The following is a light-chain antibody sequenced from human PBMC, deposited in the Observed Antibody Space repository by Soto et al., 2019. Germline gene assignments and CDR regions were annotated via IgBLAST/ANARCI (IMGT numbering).Light chain of an antibody. J-gene: IGKJ5*01. CDR3: QQYNYWPFT. CDR1: QSVDSN. Sequence: EIVMTQSPATLSVSPGDGATLSCRASQSVDSNLAWYQQKPGQAPGLLIYGASTRATGIPARFSGTGSGTEFTLIISSLQSEDFAVYYCQQYNYWPFTFGQGTRLEIK. V-gene: IGKV3-15*01. CDR2: GAS.